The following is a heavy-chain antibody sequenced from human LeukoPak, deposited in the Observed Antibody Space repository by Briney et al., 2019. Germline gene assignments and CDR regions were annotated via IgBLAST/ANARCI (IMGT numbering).Heavy chain of an antibody. J-gene: IGHJ4*02. Sequence: GGSLRLSCAASGFIFSSYAMTWVRQAPGKGLEWVSTVGSSGTSTYYADSVKGRFTITRDNSNNTLYLQMNSLRAEDTAVYYCAKDRSSGGSCYNFWGQGTLVTVSS. CDR1: GFIFSSYA. D-gene: IGHD2-15*01. V-gene: IGHV3-23*01. CDR3: AKDRSSGGSCYNF. CDR2: VGSSGTST.